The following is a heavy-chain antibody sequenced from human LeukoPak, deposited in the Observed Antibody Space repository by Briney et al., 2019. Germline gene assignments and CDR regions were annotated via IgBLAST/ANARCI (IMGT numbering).Heavy chain of an antibody. J-gene: IGHJ4*01. CDR3: ATSHLYSSSWYLSGRFDY. CDR1: GGSISSYY. CDR2: IYYSGVT. Sequence: RASETLSLTCTVSGGSISSYYWSWIRQPPGKGLEYIGYIYYSGVTNYNPSLKSRATISVDTSKNQFSLKLSSVTAADTAVYYCATSHLYSSSWYLSGRFDYWGQGTLVTVSS. V-gene: IGHV4-59*03. D-gene: IGHD6-13*01.